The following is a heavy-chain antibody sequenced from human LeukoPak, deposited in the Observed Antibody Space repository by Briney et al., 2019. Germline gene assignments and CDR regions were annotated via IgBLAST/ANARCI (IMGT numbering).Heavy chain of an antibody. Sequence: SETLSLTCTVSGGSISSHYWSWIRQPPGQGLEWIGYIYHSGSTYYNPSLKSRVTISVDRSKNQFSLKLSSVTAADTAVYYCARDMDDFDPWGQGTLVTVSS. D-gene: IGHD3-10*01. CDR2: IYHSGST. CDR3: ARDMDDFDP. V-gene: IGHV4-59*11. J-gene: IGHJ5*02. CDR1: GGSISSHY.